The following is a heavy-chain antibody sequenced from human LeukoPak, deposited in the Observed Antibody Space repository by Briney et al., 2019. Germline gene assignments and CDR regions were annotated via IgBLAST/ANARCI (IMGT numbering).Heavy chain of an antibody. V-gene: IGHV4-59*01. CDR3: AREYYDILTGYYRSFDY. CDR2: IYYSGST. D-gene: IGHD3-9*01. CDR1: GGSISSYY. J-gene: IGHJ4*02. Sequence: PSQTLSLTCTVSGGSISSYYWSWIRQPPGKGLEWIGYIYYSGSTNYNPSLKSRVTISVDTSKNQFSLKLSSVTAADTAVYYCAREYYDILTGYYRSFDYWGQGTLVTVSS.